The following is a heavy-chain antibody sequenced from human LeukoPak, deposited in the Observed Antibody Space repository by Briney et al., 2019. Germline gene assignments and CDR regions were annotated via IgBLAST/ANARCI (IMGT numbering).Heavy chain of an antibody. Sequence: ASVKVSCKASGYTFTGYYMHWVRQAPGQGLEWMGWISPNSGGTNYAQKFQGRVTMTRDTSISTAYMELSRLRSDDTAVYYCARGAYYDYVWGSYRPEGFDYWGQRTLVTVSS. J-gene: IGHJ4*02. V-gene: IGHV1-2*02. CDR3: ARGAYYDYVWGSYRPEGFDY. CDR2: ISPNSGGT. CDR1: GYTFTGYY. D-gene: IGHD3-16*02.